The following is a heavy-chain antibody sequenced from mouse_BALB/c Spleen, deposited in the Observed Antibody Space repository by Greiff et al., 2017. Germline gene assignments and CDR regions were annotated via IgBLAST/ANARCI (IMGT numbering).Heavy chain of an antibody. J-gene: IGHJ3*01. CDR1: GFSLTSYG. CDR2: IWSGGST. D-gene: IGHD2-1*01. Sequence: QVQLQQSGPGLVQPSQSLSITCTVSGFSLTSYGVHWVRQSPGKGLEWLGVIWSGGSTDYNAAFISRLSISKDNSKSQVFFKMNSLQADDTAIYYCARNIGDLLWSLAYWGQGTLVTVSA. V-gene: IGHV2-4-1*01. CDR3: ARNIGDLLWSLAY.